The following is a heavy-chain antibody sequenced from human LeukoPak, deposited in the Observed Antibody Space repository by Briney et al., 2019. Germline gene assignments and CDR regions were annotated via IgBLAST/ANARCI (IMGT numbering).Heavy chain of an antibody. CDR2: IYHSGST. V-gene: IGHV4-59*08. J-gene: IGHJ4*02. D-gene: IGHD3-16*01. CDR3: ARHGNTVVAELPY. CDR1: GGSISSYY. Sequence: SETLSLTCTVSGGSISSYYWSWIRQPPGKGLEWIGSIYHSGSTYYNPSLKSRVTISVDTSKNQFSLKLRSVTAADTAVYYCARHGNTVVAELPYWGQGTLVTVSS.